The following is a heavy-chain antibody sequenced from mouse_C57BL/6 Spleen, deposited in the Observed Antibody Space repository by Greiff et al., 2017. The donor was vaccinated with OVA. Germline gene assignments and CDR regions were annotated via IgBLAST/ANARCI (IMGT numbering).Heavy chain of an antibody. D-gene: IGHD2-4*01. CDR2: IYPYNGVS. CDR1: GYSFTGYY. CDR3: ARSGIYYDYDVVDY. Sequence: EVHLQQSGPELVKPGASVKISCKASGYSFTGYYMHRVKQSHGNILDWIGYIYPYNGVSSYNQKFKGKATLTVDKSSSTAYMELRSLTSEDSAVYYCARSGIYYDYDVVDYWGQGTTLTVSS. V-gene: IGHV1-31*01. J-gene: IGHJ2*01.